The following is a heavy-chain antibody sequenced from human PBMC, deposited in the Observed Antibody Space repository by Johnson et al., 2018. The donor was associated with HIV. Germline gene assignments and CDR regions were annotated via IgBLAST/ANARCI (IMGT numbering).Heavy chain of an antibody. V-gene: IGHV3-66*01. CDR2: IYSGGST. CDR3: ARDADNPRI. D-gene: IGHD2-15*01. CDR1: GFTVSSNY. Sequence: MQLVESGGGVVQPGRSLRLSCAASGFTVSSNYMSWVRQAPGKGLEWVSVIYSGGSTYYADSVKGRFTISRDNSKNTLYLQMNSLRAEDTAVYYCARDADNPRIWGQGTMVTVSS. J-gene: IGHJ3*02.